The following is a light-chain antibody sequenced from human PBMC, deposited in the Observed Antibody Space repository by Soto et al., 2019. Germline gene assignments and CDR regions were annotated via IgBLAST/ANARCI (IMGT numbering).Light chain of an antibody. J-gene: IGLJ1*01. CDR3: VSFTYSTTYV. Sequence: QSVLTQPASVSASPGQSITISCTGTSSDVGGSNFVSWYQQHPGKPPKLIIYDVATRPSGVSNRFSGSKSGSTASLIISRLQTEDEADYYCVSFTYSTTYVFGSGTKVTVL. CDR1: SSDVGGSNF. V-gene: IGLV2-14*03. CDR2: DVA.